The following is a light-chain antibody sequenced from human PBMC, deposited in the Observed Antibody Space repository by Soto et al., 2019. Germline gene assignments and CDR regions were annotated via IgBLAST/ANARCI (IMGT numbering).Light chain of an antibody. V-gene: IGKV3-11*01. CDR3: HQYQTSPWT. Sequence: EIVMTQSPATLSVSPGEAATLSCRASESVTNYLAWYQQKPGQAPRLLVYDVSNRATGIPARFSGGGSGTDFTLSISRLEPEDFAVYFCHQYQTSPWTFGRGTKVDIK. CDR2: DVS. J-gene: IGKJ1*01. CDR1: ESVTNY.